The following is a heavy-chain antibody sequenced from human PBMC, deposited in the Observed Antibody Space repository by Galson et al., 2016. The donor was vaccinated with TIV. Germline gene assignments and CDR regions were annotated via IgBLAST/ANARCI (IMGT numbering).Heavy chain of an antibody. V-gene: IGHV3-11*01. J-gene: IGHJ5*02. CDR2: IGSSGSPI. Sequence: RQAPGKGLEWISYIGSSGSPIVYADSVKGRFTISRDNAKNSVYLQMNSLRVEDTAVYYCARERILLSAAVPRTNWFDPWGQGTLVTVSS. CDR3: ARERILLSAAVPRTNWFDP. D-gene: IGHD2-2*01.